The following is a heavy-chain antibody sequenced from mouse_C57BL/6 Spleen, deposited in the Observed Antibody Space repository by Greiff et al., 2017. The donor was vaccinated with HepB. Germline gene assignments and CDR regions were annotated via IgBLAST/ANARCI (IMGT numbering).Heavy chain of an antibody. J-gene: IGHJ4*01. Sequence: QVQLKESGAELVKPGASVKLSCKASGYTFTSYWMHWVKQRPGQGLEWIGMIHPNSGSTNYNEKFKSKATLTVDKSSSTAYMQLSSLTSEDSAVYYCAVYYYGSAMDYWGQGTSVTVSS. CDR2: IHPNSGST. CDR1: GYTFTSYW. D-gene: IGHD1-1*01. V-gene: IGHV1-64*01. CDR3: AVYYYGSAMDY.